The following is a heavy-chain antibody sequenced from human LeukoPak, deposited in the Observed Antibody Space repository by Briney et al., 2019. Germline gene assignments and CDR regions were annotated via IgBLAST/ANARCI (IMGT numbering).Heavy chain of an antibody. CDR3: ARAITNYGYIFDY. CDR2: INSDGSST. V-gene: IGHV3-74*01. D-gene: IGHD5-18*01. J-gene: IGHJ4*02. CDR1: GLTFSSYW. Sequence: GGSLRLSCAASGLTFSSYWMHWVRQAPGKGLVWVSRINSDGSSTSYADSVKGRFTISRDNAKNSLYLQMNSLRAEDTAVYYCARAITNYGYIFDYWGQGTLVTVSS.